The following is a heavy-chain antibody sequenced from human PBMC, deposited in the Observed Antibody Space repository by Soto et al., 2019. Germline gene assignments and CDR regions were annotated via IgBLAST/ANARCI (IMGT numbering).Heavy chain of an antibody. V-gene: IGHV1-18*01. D-gene: IGHD3-9*01. CDR2: VSTYGGNT. Sequence: ASVKVSCKASGYTFTSYGISWVRQAPGQGLEWMGWVSTYGGNTNYAQKLQGRVTMTTDTSTSTAYMELRSLRSDDTAVYYCARLTRTYPAPFDIWGQGTMVTVSS. CDR3: ARLTRTYPAPFDI. J-gene: IGHJ3*02. CDR1: GYTFTSYG.